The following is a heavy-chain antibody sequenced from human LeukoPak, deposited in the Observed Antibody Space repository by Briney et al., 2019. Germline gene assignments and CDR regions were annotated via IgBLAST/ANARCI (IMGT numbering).Heavy chain of an antibody. CDR3: ARGGDAFDI. J-gene: IGHJ3*02. CDR1: GGSISSYY. V-gene: IGHV4-59*08. Sequence: PSETLSLTCTVSGGSISSYYWSWIRQPPGKGLEWIGYIYYSGSTNYNPSLKSRVTISVDTSKDQFSLKLSSVTAADTAAYYCARGGDAFDIWGQGTMVTVSS. CDR2: IYYSGST.